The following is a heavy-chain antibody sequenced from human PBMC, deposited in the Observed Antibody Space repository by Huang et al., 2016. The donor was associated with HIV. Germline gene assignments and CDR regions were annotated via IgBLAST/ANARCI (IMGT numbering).Heavy chain of an antibody. D-gene: IGHD3-10*01. CDR1: GGSIRSDNYY. J-gene: IGHJ4*02. Sequence: QLQLQESGPGLVKPSETLSLTCTVSGGSIRSDNYYWGWIRRPPGKGLEWIGSIYYSGSTYYNPSLRRGVTITVDTSKNHFSLRMRSVTAADTAVYYCARLPGSITMIRGVITDPYWGQGTLVTVSS. CDR2: IYYSGST. V-gene: IGHV4-39*02. CDR3: ARLPGSITMIRGVITDPY.